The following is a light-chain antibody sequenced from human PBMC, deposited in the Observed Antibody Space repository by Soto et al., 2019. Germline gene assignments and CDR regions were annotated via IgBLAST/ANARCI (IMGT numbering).Light chain of an antibody. CDR1: QSVTSNY. Sequence: EIVLTQSPGTLSLSPGERATLSCRASQSVTSNYLAWYQHKPGQAPRLLIYGASSRATGIPDRFSGSGAGTDFALTISRLEPEDFAVYYCQKYGSSPRTFGQGTKLEIK. CDR3: QKYGSSPRT. CDR2: GAS. J-gene: IGKJ2*01. V-gene: IGKV3-20*01.